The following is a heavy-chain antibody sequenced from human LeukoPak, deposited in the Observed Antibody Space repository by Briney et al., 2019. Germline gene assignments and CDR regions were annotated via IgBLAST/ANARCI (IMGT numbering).Heavy chain of an antibody. J-gene: IGHJ4*02. CDR1: GGTFISYA. D-gene: IGHD5-18*01. V-gene: IGHV1-69*01. Sequence: SVKVSCKASGGTFISYAISWVRQAPGQGLEWMGGIIPIFGTANYAQKFQGRVTITADESTSTAYMELSSLRSEDTAVYYCARGIQLWYYFDYWGQGTLVTVSS. CDR2: IIPIFGTA. CDR3: ARGIQLWYYFDY.